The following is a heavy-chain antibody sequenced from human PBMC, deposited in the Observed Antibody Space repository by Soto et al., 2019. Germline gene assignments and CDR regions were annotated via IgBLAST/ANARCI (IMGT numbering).Heavy chain of an antibody. Sequence: GGSLRLSCAASGFTFSSYAMSWVRQAPGKGLEWVSAISGSGGSTYYADSVKGRFTISRDNSKNTLYLQMNSLRAEDTAVYYCAKVSKYNWNYPYGYFDLWGRGTLVTVSS. V-gene: IGHV3-23*01. D-gene: IGHD1-7*01. CDR2: ISGSGGST. CDR1: GFTFSSYA. J-gene: IGHJ2*01. CDR3: AKVSKYNWNYPYGYFDL.